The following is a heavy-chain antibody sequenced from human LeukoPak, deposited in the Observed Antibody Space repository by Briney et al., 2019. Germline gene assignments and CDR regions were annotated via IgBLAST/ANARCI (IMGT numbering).Heavy chain of an antibody. CDR1: GGSISSHY. Sequence: SETLSLTCTVFGGSISSHYCSWIRQPAGKGLEWIGYIYYSGTTNYNPSLKSRVTISVDTSKNQFSLKLSSVTAADTAVYYCVKESYSRYFDYWGQGTLVTVSS. D-gene: IGHD4-11*01. V-gene: IGHV4-59*11. CDR3: VKESYSRYFDY. J-gene: IGHJ4*02. CDR2: IYYSGTT.